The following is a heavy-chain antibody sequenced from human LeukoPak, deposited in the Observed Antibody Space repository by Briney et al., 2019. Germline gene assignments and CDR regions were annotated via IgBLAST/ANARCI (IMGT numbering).Heavy chain of an antibody. CDR2: ISSSGSTI. D-gene: IGHD3-22*01. CDR3: ARDSDDSSGYYSHNWFDP. J-gene: IGHJ5*02. V-gene: IGHV3-48*03. CDR1: GFTFSSYE. Sequence: GGSLRLSCAASGFTFSSYEMDWVRQAPGKGLEWVSYISSSGSTIYYADSVKGRFTISRDNAKNSLYLQMNSLRAEDTAVYYCARDSDDSSGYYSHNWFDPWGQGTLVTVSS.